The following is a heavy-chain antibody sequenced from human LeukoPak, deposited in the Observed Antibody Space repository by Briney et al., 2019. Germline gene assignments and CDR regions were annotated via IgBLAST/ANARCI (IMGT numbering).Heavy chain of an antibody. Sequence: PGGSLRLSCAASGFTVSSNYISWVRQAPGKGLEWVSVIYSGGSTYYADSVKGRFTISRDNSKNTLYLQMNSLRAEDTAVYYCARSDLDSSRPIDYWGQGTLVTVSS. V-gene: IGHV3-53*01. J-gene: IGHJ4*02. CDR3: ARSDLDSSRPIDY. CDR1: GFTVSSNY. D-gene: IGHD6-13*01. CDR2: IYSGGST.